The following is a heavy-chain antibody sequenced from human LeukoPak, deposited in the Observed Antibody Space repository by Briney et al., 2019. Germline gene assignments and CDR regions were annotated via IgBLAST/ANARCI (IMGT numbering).Heavy chain of an antibody. CDR2: IYHSGST. Sequence: SETLSLTCAVSGYSISSGYYWGWIRQPPGKGLEWIGSIYHSGSTYYNPSLKSRVTISVDTSKNQFSLKLISVTAADTAVYYCARRRITMVRGEGWFDPWGQGTLVTVSS. V-gene: IGHV4-38-2*01. CDR3: ARRRITMVRGEGWFDP. CDR1: GYSISSGYY. D-gene: IGHD3-10*01. J-gene: IGHJ5*02.